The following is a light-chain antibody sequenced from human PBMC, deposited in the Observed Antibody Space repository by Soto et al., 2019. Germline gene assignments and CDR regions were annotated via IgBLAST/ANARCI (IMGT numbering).Light chain of an antibody. V-gene: IGLV4-69*01. CDR3: QTWGTGIVV. CDR1: SGHSNYA. Sequence: QSVLTQSPSASASLGASVKLTCTLSSGHSNYAIAWHQQQPEKGPRYLIKLNSDGSHSKGDGIPDRFSGSSSGAERYLSISSLQSGDEADYYCQTWGTGIVVFGGGTKLTVL. J-gene: IGLJ2*01. CDR2: LNSDGSH.